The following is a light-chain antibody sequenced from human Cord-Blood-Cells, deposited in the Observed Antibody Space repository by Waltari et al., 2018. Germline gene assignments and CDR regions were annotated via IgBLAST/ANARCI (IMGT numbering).Light chain of an antibody. CDR2: GAS. J-gene: IGKJ2*01. CDR1: QSVSSSY. V-gene: IGKV3-20*01. CDR3: QQYGSSYT. Sequence: EMVLTQSPGTLSLSPGERATLSCRASQSVSSSYLAWYQQKPGQAPRLLIYGASSRATGIPDRFSGSGSGTDFTLTISRLEPEDFAVYYGQQYGSSYTFGQGTKLEIK.